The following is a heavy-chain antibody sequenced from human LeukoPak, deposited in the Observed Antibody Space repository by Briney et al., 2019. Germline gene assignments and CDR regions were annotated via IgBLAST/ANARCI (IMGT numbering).Heavy chain of an antibody. V-gene: IGHV3-21*01. CDR1: GLTFSSYS. Sequence: GGSLRLSCAASGLTFSSYSMNWVRQAPGKGLEWVSSISSSSSYIYYADSVKGRFTISRDNAKNSLYLQMNSLRAEDTAVYYCARVIRQTRTDAFDIWGQGTMVTVSS. J-gene: IGHJ3*02. CDR2: ISSSSSYI. CDR3: ARVIRQTRTDAFDI. D-gene: IGHD6-6*01.